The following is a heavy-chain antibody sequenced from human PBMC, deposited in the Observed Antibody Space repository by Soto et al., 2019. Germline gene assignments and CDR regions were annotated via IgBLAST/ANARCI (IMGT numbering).Heavy chain of an antibody. CDR1: GFTFTNYA. J-gene: IGHJ4*02. Sequence: SLRLSCAASGFTFTNYAMTWVRQAPGKGLEWVSISSGSGSGGSTNYADSVEGRFTISRDNSKNTLYLQMNSLRVEDTAVYYCAKDRDDYRNYVFDYWGQGTLVTVSS. CDR3: AKDRDDYRNYVFDY. D-gene: IGHD4-4*01. CDR2: SSGSGSGGST. V-gene: IGHV3-23*01.